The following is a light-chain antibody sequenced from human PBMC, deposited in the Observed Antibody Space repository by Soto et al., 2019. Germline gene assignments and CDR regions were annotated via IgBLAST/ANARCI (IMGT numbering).Light chain of an antibody. CDR1: SSDVGGYNY. V-gene: IGLV2-8*01. Sequence: QSALTQPPSASGSHGQSVTISCTGTSSDVGGYNYVSWYQQHPGNAPKLMIYEVSKRPSGVPDRFSGSKSGNTASLTVSGLQAEDEADYYCSSYAGSNNFEVFGTGTKLTVL. CDR3: SSYAGSNNFEV. J-gene: IGLJ1*01. CDR2: EVS.